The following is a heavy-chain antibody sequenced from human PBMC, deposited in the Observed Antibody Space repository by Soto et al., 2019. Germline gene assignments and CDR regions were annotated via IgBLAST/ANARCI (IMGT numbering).Heavy chain of an antibody. CDR2: IYWDDDK. J-gene: IGHJ4*02. Sequence: ITLKESGPTLVKPTQTLTLTCTFSGFSLSTSRMGVGWIRQPPGKALEWLALIYWDDDKRYSPSLKSRLTIIQATGKTXVVLTMTNMDPVDTATYYCAHRHGGGFSGYDAFDYWGQGTLVTVSS. D-gene: IGHD5-12*01. CDR1: GFSLSTSRMG. CDR3: AHRHGGGFSGYDAFDY. V-gene: IGHV2-5*02.